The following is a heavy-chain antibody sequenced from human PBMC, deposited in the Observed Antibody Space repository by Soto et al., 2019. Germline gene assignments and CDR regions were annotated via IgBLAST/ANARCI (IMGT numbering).Heavy chain of an antibody. V-gene: IGHV3-21*01. D-gene: IGHD3-10*01. CDR1: GFTFSSYS. Sequence: GGSLRLSCAASGFTFSSYSMNWVRQAPGKGLEWVSSISSSSSYIYYADSVKGRFTISRDNAKNSLYLQMNSLRAEDTAVYYCARQYSYGSGSFERYFDYWGQGTLVTVSS. CDR2: ISSSSSYI. J-gene: IGHJ4*02. CDR3: ARQYSYGSGSFERYFDY.